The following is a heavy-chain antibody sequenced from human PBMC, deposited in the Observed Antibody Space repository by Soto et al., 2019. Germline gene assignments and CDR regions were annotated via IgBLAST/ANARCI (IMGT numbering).Heavy chain of an antibody. D-gene: IGHD3-22*01. V-gene: IGHV1-8*01. CDR2: MNPNSGNT. CDR3: ARGTSSGYDSSGYYLLYYFDY. J-gene: IGHJ4*02. Sequence: GASVKVSCKASGYTFTSYDINWVRQATGQGLEWMGWMNPNSGNTGYAQKFQGRVTMTRNTSISTAYMELSSLRSEDTAVYYCARGTSSGYDSSGYYLLYYFDYWGQGTLVTVSS. CDR1: GYTFTSYD.